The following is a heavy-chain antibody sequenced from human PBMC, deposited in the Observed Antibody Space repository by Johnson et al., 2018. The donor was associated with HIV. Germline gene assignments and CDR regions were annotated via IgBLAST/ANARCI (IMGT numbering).Heavy chain of an antibody. V-gene: IGHV3-20*04. CDR3: AGRFYYDSSGYYSAAFDI. CDR2: INWNGGAT. CDR1: AFTLTNYA. Sequence: VQLVESGGGVVQPGRSLRLSCAASAFTLTNYAIHWVRQAPGKGLEWVSGINWNGGATGYADSVKGRFTISRDNAKNSLYLQMNSLRAEDTALYYCAGRFYYDSSGYYSAAFDIWGQGTMVTVSS. J-gene: IGHJ3*02. D-gene: IGHD3-22*01.